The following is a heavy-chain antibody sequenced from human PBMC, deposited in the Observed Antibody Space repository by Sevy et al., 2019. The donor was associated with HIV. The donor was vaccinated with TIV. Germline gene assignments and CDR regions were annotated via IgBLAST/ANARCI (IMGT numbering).Heavy chain of an antibody. CDR3: ATEGRELLGYYGMDV. V-gene: IGHV6-1*01. CDR2: KYYRSKWYN. J-gene: IGHJ6*02. Sequence: SQTLSLTCAISGDSVSSNSAAWNWIGQSRSRGLEWLGRKYYRSKWYNDYAVSVKSRITINPDTSKNQFSLQLNSVTPEDTAVYYCATEGRELLGYYGMDVWGQGTTVTVSS. D-gene: IGHD1-26*01. CDR1: GDSVSSNSAA.